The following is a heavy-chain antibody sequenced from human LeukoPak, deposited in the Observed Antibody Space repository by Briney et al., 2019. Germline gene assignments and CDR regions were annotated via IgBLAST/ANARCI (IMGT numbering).Heavy chain of an antibody. Sequence: GGSLRLSCAASGFTLSNYGMHWVRQAPGKGLEWVAVIWYDGSDKYYADSVKGRFTISRDNSKNTLYVQMNSLRVEDTAVYHCAKDLYYDSSGYYCNFDYWGQGTLVTVSS. CDR3: AKDLYYDSSGYYCNFDY. J-gene: IGHJ4*02. V-gene: IGHV3-33*06. CDR2: IWYDGSDK. CDR1: GFTLSNYG. D-gene: IGHD3-22*01.